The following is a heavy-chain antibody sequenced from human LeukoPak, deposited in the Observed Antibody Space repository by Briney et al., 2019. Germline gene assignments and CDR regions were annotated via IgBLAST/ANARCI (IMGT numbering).Heavy chain of an antibody. CDR3: ARLVEPRYFDL. CDR2: IYYSGST. Sequence: SETLSLTCTVSGGSISSGDYYWSWIRQPPGKGLEWIGYIYYSGSTYYNPSLKSRVTISVDTSKNQFSLKLSSVTAADTAVYYCARLVEPRYFDLWGRGTLVTVSS. D-gene: IGHD3-9*01. V-gene: IGHV4-30-4*01. J-gene: IGHJ2*01. CDR1: GGSISSGDYY.